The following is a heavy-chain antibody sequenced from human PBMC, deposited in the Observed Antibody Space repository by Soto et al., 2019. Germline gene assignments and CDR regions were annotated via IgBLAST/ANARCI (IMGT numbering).Heavy chain of an antibody. CDR2: ISYDGSNK. J-gene: IGHJ6*02. CDR1: GFTFSSYA. Sequence: QVQLVESGGGVVQPGRSLRLSCAASGFTFSSYAMHWVRQAPGKGLEWVAVISYDGSNKYYADSVKGRFTISRDNSKNTLYLQMNSLRAEDTAVYYCARDNTLIPYYDFWSGYYTRTRGMDVWGQGTTVTVSS. CDR3: ARDNTLIPYYDFWSGYYTRTRGMDV. V-gene: IGHV3-30-3*01. D-gene: IGHD3-3*01.